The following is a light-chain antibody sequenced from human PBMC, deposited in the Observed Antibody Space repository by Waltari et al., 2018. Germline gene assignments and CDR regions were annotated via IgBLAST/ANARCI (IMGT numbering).Light chain of an antibody. CDR3: MQALRIPWT. CDR1: QSLLHSSGNNY. V-gene: IGKV2-28*01. Sequence: DIVMTQSPLPLPVTPGEPAYISCRSRQSLLHSSGNNYLDWYLQKPGQSPQLLIYLGSSRASGVPDRFSGSESGTDFTLKISRMEAEDVGVYYCMQALRIPWTFGQGTKVEIK. CDR2: LGS. J-gene: IGKJ1*01.